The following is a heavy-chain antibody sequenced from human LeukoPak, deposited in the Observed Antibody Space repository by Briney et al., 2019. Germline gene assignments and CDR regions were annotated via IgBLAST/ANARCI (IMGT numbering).Heavy chain of an antibody. Sequence: GGSLRLSCAASGFTFSSYGMHWVRQAPGKGLEWVAVISYDGSNKYYADSVMGRFTISRDNSKNTLYLQMNSLRAEDTAVYYCAKDFSPYYYYMDVWGKGTTVTVSS. J-gene: IGHJ6*03. CDR2: ISYDGSNK. D-gene: IGHD2/OR15-2a*01. CDR3: AKDFSPYYYYMDV. CDR1: GFTFSSYG. V-gene: IGHV3-30*18.